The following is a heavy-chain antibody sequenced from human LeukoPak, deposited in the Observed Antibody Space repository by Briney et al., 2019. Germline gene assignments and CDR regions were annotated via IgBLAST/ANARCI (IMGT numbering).Heavy chain of an antibody. CDR1: GGSISSYF. CDR2: IYYSGYT. D-gene: IGHD3-10*01. CDR3: ARFEGRYGMDV. Sequence: SETLSLTCTVSGGSISSYFWSWIRQPPGKGLEWIGYIYYSGYTNYNPSLKSRVTISVDTSKNQFSLKLSSVTAADTAVYYCARFEGRYGMDVWGQGTTVPVSS. J-gene: IGHJ6*02. V-gene: IGHV4-59*08.